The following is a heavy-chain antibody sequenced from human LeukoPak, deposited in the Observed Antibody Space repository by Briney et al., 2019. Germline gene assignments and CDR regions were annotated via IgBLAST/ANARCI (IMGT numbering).Heavy chain of an antibody. CDR2: IRYDGRDT. Sequence: GGSLRLSCAASGFTFSKYSMNWVRQAPGKGLEWVAFIRYDGRDTYYAASVKGRFTISRDNSQNTLDLQMNSLRLEDTAMYYCAKDRYSSSSTFTVNPFDYWGQGILVTVSS. J-gene: IGHJ4*02. CDR3: AKDRYSSSSTFTVNPFDY. V-gene: IGHV3-30*02. D-gene: IGHD6-13*01. CDR1: GFTFSKYS.